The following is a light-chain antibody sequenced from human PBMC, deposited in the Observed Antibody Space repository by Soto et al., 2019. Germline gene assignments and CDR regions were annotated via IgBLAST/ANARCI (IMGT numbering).Light chain of an antibody. Sequence: QSALTQPASVSGSRGQSITISCTGTSSDVGSYNLVSWYQQHPGKAPKVMIYEGSKWPSGVSNRFSGSKSGNTASLTISGLQAEDEAAYYCCSYAGSSTYVFGTGTKLTVL. J-gene: IGLJ1*01. V-gene: IGLV2-23*01. CDR2: EGS. CDR1: SSDVGSYNL. CDR3: CSYAGSSTYV.